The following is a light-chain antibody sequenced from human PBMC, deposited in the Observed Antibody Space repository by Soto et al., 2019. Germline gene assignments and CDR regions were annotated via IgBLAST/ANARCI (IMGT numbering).Light chain of an antibody. Sequence: QYALTQPASVSGSPGQSITISCTGTNSDIGGYDYVSWYQQHPGKAPKLLIYEVTYRPSGVSGHFSGSKSGNTASLTISGLQAEDEADYYCSSFTSSTTLVFGGGTKLPS. CDR3: SSFTSSTTLV. V-gene: IGLV2-14*01. J-gene: IGLJ3*02. CDR2: EVT. CDR1: NSDIGGYDY.